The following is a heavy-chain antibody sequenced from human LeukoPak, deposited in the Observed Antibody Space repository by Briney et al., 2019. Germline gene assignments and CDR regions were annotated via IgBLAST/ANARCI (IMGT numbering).Heavy chain of an antibody. CDR1: GFTFSSYE. D-gene: IGHD4-17*01. J-gene: IGHJ4*02. CDR2: ISSSGSTI. V-gene: IGHV3-48*03. CDR3: ARGRETDSGGYVYYLDY. Sequence: PGGSLRLSCAASGFTFSSYEMNWVRQAPGKGLEWVSYISSSGSTIYYADSVKGRFTISRDNSKNTLYLQMNSLTADDTAVYYCARGRETDSGGYVYYLDYWGQGTLVTVSS.